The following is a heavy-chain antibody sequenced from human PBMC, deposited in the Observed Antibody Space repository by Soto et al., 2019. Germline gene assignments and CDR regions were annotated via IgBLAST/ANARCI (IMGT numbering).Heavy chain of an antibody. J-gene: IGHJ6*02. Sequence: PGGSLRLSCAASGFTFSSYWMHWVRQARGKGLVWVSRIKSDGTSTSYADSVKGRFTISRDNAKNTVYLQMNSLRVVDTAVYYCARGIRNYYGVDVWGQGTTVTVSS. V-gene: IGHV3-74*01. CDR1: GFTFSSYW. CDR3: ARGIRNYYGVDV. CDR2: IKSDGTST.